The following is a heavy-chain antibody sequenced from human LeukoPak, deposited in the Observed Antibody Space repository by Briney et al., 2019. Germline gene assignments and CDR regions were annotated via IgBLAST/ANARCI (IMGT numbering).Heavy chain of an antibody. CDR1: GYTFTSYD. J-gene: IGHJ6*02. Sequence: ASVKVSCKASGYTFTSYDINWVRQATGQGLEWMGWMNPNSGNTGYAQKFQGRVTMTRNTSMSTAYMELSSLRSEDTAVYYCARGGPRSSYDFWSGYWEDYYYGMDVWGQGTTVTVSS. CDR3: ARGGPRSSYDFWSGYWEDYYYGMDV. V-gene: IGHV1-8*01. CDR2: MNPNSGNT. D-gene: IGHD3-3*01.